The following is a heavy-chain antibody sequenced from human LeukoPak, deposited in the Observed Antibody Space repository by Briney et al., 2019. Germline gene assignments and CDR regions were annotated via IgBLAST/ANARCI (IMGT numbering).Heavy chain of an antibody. CDR3: TQDYMGSYLA. V-gene: IGHV3-43*02. Sequence: QPGGSLRLSCTASGFTFSTYSMNWVRQAPGKGLEWVALENGGTTFYAGSVKGRFTISRDNSKNSVYLQMNSLISEDTALYYCTQDYMGSYLAWGQGTLVTVSS. CDR2: ENGGTT. CDR1: GFTFSTYS. J-gene: IGHJ5*02. D-gene: IGHD1-26*01.